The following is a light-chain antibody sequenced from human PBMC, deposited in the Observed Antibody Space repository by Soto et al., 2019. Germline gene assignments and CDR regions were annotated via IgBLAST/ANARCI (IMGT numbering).Light chain of an antibody. CDR1: QSLSTD. Sequence: EIVMTQSPATLSVSPGERATLSCRASQSLSTDLAWYQQKPRQSPRLLIYGAFTSATGIPARFSGSGSGTEFTLTISSLQSEDFAVYYCNQYNNWPTLFVQGTKLEIK. J-gene: IGKJ2*01. CDR2: GAF. V-gene: IGKV3-15*01. CDR3: NQYNNWPTL.